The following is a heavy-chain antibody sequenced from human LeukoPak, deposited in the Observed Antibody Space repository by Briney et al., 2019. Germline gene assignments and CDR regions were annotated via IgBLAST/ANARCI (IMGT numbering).Heavy chain of an antibody. D-gene: IGHD3-10*01. CDR2: IIPLFGTA. Sequence: GASVKVYSKTSGGTFSSYAISRVRQAPGQGLEWMGGIIPLFGTANSAQKFKGRVTITADESTSTAYMELSSLRSEDTAVYYCARDGPTYYGSVLNWFDPWGQGTLVTVSS. CDR1: GGTFSSYA. V-gene: IGHV1-69*13. CDR3: ARDGPTYYGSVLNWFDP. J-gene: IGHJ5*02.